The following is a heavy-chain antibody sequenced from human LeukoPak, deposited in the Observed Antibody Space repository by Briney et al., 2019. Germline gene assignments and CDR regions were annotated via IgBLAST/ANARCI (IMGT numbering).Heavy chain of an antibody. J-gene: IGHJ4*02. CDR3: ARARSSGWYRDY. D-gene: IGHD6-19*01. Sequence: PGGSLRLSCAASGFTFSSYAMYWVRQAPGKGLEWVSGIFGSGGSTHYADSVKGRFTISRDNAENSLYLQMNSLRAEDTAVYYCARARSSGWYRDYWGQGTLVTVSS. CDR2: IFGSGGST. V-gene: IGHV3-23*01. CDR1: GFTFSSYA.